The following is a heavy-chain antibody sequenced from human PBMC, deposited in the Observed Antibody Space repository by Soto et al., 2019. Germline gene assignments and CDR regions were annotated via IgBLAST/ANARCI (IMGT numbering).Heavy chain of an antibody. Sequence: SETLSLTCTVSGGSISSYYWSWIRQPPGKGLEWIGYIYYSGSTNYNPSLKSRVTISVDTSKNQFSLKLSSVTAADTAVYYCARVSRAVISPYFDYWGQGTLVTVSS. D-gene: IGHD2-21*01. CDR3: ARVSRAVISPYFDY. J-gene: IGHJ4*02. CDR2: IYYSGST. V-gene: IGHV4-59*01. CDR1: GGSISSYY.